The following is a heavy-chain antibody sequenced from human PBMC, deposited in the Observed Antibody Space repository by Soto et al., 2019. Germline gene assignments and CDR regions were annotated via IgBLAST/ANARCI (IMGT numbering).Heavy chain of an antibody. CDR1: CGSISSGGYY. CDR2: IYNSGST. D-gene: IGHD3-16*01. J-gene: IGHJ3*02. V-gene: IGHV4-31*03. Sequence: PSETLSLPCPVSCGSISSGGYYWSWIRQHPGKGLEWNVYIYNSGSTDYNPYLKSRVTILVDTSNNQFSLKLSSVTAADTAVYYCARDGGAYVWWSIKHQGPRERAFDIWGQGTLVTVSS. CDR3: ARDGGAYVWWSIKHQGPRERAFDI.